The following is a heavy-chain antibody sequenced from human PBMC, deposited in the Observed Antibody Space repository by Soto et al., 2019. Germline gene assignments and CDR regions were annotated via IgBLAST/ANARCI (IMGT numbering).Heavy chain of an antibody. D-gene: IGHD2-2*01. Sequence: EVQLVESGGGLVQPGGSLRLSCAASGFTFSSYWMHWVRQAPGKGVVWVSRINSDGSSTSYADSVKGRFTISRDNAKNTLYLQMNSRRAEDTAVYYCARDRFVVVPAAAWYYYGMDVWGQGTTVTVSS. CDR3: ARDRFVVVPAAAWYYYGMDV. J-gene: IGHJ6*02. CDR2: INSDGSST. V-gene: IGHV3-74*01. CDR1: GFTFSSYW.